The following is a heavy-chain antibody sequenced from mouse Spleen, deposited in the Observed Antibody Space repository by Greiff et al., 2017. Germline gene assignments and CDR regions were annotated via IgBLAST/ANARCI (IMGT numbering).Heavy chain of an antibody. V-gene: IGHV1S81*02. CDR1: GYTFTSYW. J-gene: IGHJ4*01. D-gene: IGHD2-2*01. CDR3: ARYGLRRDYAMDY. Sequence: QVQLQQPGAELVKPGASVKLSCKASGYTFTSYWMHWVKQRPGQGLEWIGEINPSNGRTNYNEKFKSKATLTVDKSSSTAYMQLSSLTSEDSAVYYCARYGLRRDYAMDYWGQGTSVTVSS. CDR2: INPSNGRT.